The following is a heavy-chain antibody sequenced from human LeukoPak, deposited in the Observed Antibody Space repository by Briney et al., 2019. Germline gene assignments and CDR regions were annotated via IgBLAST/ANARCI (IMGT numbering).Heavy chain of an antibody. D-gene: IGHD2-15*01. Sequence: KFQGRVTMTRDTSTSTVYMELSSLRSEDTAVYYCARCICCSGGSCSLGSYFDFWGQGTLVTVSS. J-gene: IGHJ4*02. V-gene: IGHV1-46*01. CDR3: ARCICCSGGSCSLGSYFDF.